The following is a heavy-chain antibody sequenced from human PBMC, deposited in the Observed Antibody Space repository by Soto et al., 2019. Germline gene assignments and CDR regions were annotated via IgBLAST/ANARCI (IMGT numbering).Heavy chain of an antibody. V-gene: IGHV3-74*01. CDR3: ARDGGYSSSWYASWFDP. J-gene: IGHJ5*02. CDR2: MFTDVSTT. D-gene: IGHD6-13*01. Sequence: LRLSCAASGFSFSGFWMHWVRQAPGKGLVWVSRMFTDVSTTYYADSVKGRFTISRDNAKSTLYLQMNSLRDEDTAAYYCARDGGYSSSWYASWFDPWGQGTLVTVSS. CDR1: GFSFSGFW.